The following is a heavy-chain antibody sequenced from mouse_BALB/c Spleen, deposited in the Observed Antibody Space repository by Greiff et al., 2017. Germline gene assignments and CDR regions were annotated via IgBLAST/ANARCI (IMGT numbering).Heavy chain of an antibody. CDR3: ALYDGYSRYFDV. Sequence: EVQGVESGAELVKPGASVKLSCTASGFTIKDTYMHWVKQRPEQGLEWIGRIDPANGNTKYDPKFQGKATITADTSSNTAYLQLSSLTSEDTAVYYCALYDGYSRYFDVWGAGTTVTVSS. V-gene: IGHV14-3*02. CDR2: IDPANGNT. D-gene: IGHD2-3*01. J-gene: IGHJ1*01. CDR1: GFTIKDTY.